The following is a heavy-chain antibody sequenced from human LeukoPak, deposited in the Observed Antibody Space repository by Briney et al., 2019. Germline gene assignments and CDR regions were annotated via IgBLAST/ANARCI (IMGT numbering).Heavy chain of an antibody. CDR3: ASRVIPETCNNVFHV. CDR1: GYSFTSSF. J-gene: IGHJ3*01. CDR2: VNPNNGDT. V-gene: IGHV1-2*02. D-gene: IGHD2/OR15-2a*01. Sequence: ASVKVSCKASGYSFTSSFLHWLRQAPGQGFAWVGWVNPNNGDTRYAPKFQGRVTMTRDTSITTAYLELSRLTYDDTAVYYCASRVIPETCNNVFHVWGQGTLVTVSS.